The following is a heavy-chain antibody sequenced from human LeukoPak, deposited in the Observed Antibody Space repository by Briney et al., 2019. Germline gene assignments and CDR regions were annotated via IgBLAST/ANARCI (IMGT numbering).Heavy chain of an antibody. CDR1: GGSFSGYY. V-gene: IGHV4-34*01. J-gene: IGHJ3*02. CDR3: ARGPVRRAFDI. Sequence: PSETLSLTCAAYGGSFSGYYWSWIRQPPGKGLEWIGEINHSGSTNYNPSLKSRVTISVDTSKNQFSLKLSSVTAADTAVYYCARGPVRRAFDIWGQGTMVTVSS. CDR2: INHSGST.